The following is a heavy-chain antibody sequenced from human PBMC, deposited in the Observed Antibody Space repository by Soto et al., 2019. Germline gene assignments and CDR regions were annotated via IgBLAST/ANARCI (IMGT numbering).Heavy chain of an antibody. CDR1: GFTVSSNY. V-gene: IGHV3-53*01. CDR3: ARANWFGEAVEDPGNWFDP. J-gene: IGHJ5*02. CDR2: IYSGGST. Sequence: GGSLRLSCAASGFTVSSNYMSWVRQAPGKGLEWVSVIYSGGSTYYADSVKGRFTISRDNSKNTLYLQMNSLRAEDTAVYYCARANWFGEAVEDPGNWFDPWGQGTLVTVSS. D-gene: IGHD3-10*01.